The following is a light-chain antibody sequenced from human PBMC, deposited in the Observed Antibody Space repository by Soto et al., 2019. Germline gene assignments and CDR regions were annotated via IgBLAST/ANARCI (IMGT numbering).Light chain of an antibody. CDR2: DAS. Sequence: EIVMTQSPATLSLSPGERATLSCRASQSVRTYLAWYQQKPGQAPRLLLFDASQRATGIPARFSGSGSGTDFTLTISSLEPEDFAVYYCQQRSNWPTFGPGTKVDIK. CDR1: QSVRTY. CDR3: QQRSNWPT. J-gene: IGKJ3*01. V-gene: IGKV3-11*01.